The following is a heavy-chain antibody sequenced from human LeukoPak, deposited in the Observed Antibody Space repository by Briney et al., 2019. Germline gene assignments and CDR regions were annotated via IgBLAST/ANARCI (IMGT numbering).Heavy chain of an antibody. CDR3: ARGKTMVYCGGDCYRFDN. CDR2: INPNSGGT. J-gene: IGHJ4*02. D-gene: IGHD2-21*02. V-gene: IGHV1-2*02. CDR1: GFTFTSYY. Sequence: ASAKVSCKASGFTFTSYYMHWVRQAPGQGLEWVGWINPNSGGTNYAQKFQGRVTTTRDTSVSTAYMELSRLLSGDTAVYYCARGKTMVYCGGDCYRFDNWGQGTLVTVSS.